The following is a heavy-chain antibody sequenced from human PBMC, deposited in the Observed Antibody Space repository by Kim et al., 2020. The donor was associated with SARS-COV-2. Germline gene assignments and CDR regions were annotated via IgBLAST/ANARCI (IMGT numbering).Heavy chain of an antibody. V-gene: IGHV1-8*01. CDR3: ARKSASWIQLWGAAAFDI. Sequence: ASVKVSCKASGYTFTSYDINWVRQATGQGLEWMGWMNPNSGNTGYAQKFQGRVTMTRNTSISTAYMELSSLRSEDTAVYYCARKSASWIQLWGAAAFDIWGQGTMVTVSS. D-gene: IGHD5-18*01. CDR2: MNPNSGNT. CDR1: GYTFTSYD. J-gene: IGHJ3*02.